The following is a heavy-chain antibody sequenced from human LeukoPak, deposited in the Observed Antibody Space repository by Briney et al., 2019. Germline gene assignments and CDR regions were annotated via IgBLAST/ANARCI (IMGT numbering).Heavy chain of an antibody. CDR2: IHYSGNT. Sequence: SETLSLTCTVSGGSISTYYWSWIRQPPGMGLEWIGYIHYSGNTTHNPSLKSRVTISVDTSKNQFSLKLSSVTAADTAVYHCASAHTSTWYAGGAFDIWGQGTMVAVSS. V-gene: IGHV4-59*08. J-gene: IGHJ3*02. D-gene: IGHD6-13*01. CDR1: GGSISTYY. CDR3: ASAHTSTWYAGGAFDI.